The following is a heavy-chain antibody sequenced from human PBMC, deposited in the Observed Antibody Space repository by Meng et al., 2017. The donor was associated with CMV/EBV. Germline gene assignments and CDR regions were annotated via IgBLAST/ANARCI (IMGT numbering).Heavy chain of an antibody. V-gene: IGHV6-1*01. Sequence: SQTLSLTCAISGDSVSSNSAAWNWIRQSPSRGLEWLGRTYYRSKWYNDYAVSVKSRITINPDTSKNPFSLQLNSVTPEDTAVYYCARETTGSAYGDYDDAFDIWGQGTMVTVSS. CDR1: GDSVSSNSAA. CDR3: ARETTGSAYGDYDDAFDI. J-gene: IGHJ3*02. D-gene: IGHD4-17*01. CDR2: TYYRSKWYN.